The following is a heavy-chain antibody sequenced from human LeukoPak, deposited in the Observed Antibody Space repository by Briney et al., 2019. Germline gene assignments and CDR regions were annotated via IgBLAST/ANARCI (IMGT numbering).Heavy chain of an antibody. CDR2: ISGSGGST. V-gene: IGHV3-23*01. CDR3: AKDQVTYYDSSGYQGYFQH. J-gene: IGHJ1*01. CDR1: GFTFSSYA. Sequence: GGSLRLSCAASGFTFSSYAMSWVRQAPGKGLEWVSAISGSGGSTYYADSVKGRFTISRDNSKNTLYLQMNSLRAEGTAVYYCAKDQVTYYDSSGYQGYFQHWGQGTLVTVSS. D-gene: IGHD3-22*01.